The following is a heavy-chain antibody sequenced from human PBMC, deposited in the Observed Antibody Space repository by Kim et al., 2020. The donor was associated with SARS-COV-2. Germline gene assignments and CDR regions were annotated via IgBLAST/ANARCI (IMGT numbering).Heavy chain of an antibody. CDR3: ARGPAMRNWFDP. V-gene: IGHV4-34*01. J-gene: IGHJ5*02. CDR1: GGSFSGYY. CDR2: INHSGST. Sequence: SETLSLTCAVYGGSFSGYYWSWIRQPPGKGLEWIGEINHSGSTNYNPSLKSRVTISVDTSKNQFSLKLSSVTAADTAVYYCARGPAMRNWFDPWGQGTLVTVSS. D-gene: IGHD5-18*01.